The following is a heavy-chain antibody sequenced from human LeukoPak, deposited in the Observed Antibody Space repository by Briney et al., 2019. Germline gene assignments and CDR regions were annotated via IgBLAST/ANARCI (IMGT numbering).Heavy chain of an antibody. D-gene: IGHD5/OR15-5a*01. CDR2: INHSGST. J-gene: IGHJ4*02. Sequence: PSETLSLTCAVYGGSFSGYYWSWIRQPPGKGLEWIGEINHSGSTNYSPSLKSRVTISVDTSKNQFSLKLSSVTAADTAVYYCARRVYGTSQYYWGQGTLVTVSS. CDR3: ARRVYGTSQYY. V-gene: IGHV4-34*01. CDR1: GGSFSGYY.